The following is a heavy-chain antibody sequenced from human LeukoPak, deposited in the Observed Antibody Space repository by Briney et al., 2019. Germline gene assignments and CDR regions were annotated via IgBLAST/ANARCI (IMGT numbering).Heavy chain of an antibody. D-gene: IGHD6-19*01. CDR2: ISSSSNYI. CDR3: ARGGVSIAVTGTGGFDY. Sequence: GGSLRLSCAATGFTFGSDSMNWVRQAPGKGLEWVSSISSSSNYIFYADSVKGRFTISRDNAKNSLYLQMNSLRVEDTAVYYCARGGVSIAVTGTGGFDYWGQGTLVTVSS. CDR1: GFTFGSDS. J-gene: IGHJ4*02. V-gene: IGHV3-21*01.